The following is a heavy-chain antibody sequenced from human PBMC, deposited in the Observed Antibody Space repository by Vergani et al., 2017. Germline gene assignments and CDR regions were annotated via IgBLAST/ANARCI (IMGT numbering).Heavy chain of an antibody. CDR3: AGETYYYDSDYSAYAFDM. J-gene: IGHJ3*02. CDR1: GFTFSSYA. CDR2: ISYDGSNK. D-gene: IGHD3-22*01. V-gene: IGHV3-30-3*01. Sequence: QVQLVESGGGVVQPGRSLRLSCAASGFTFSSYAMHWVRLAPGKGLEWVAVISYDGSNKYYADSVKGRFTISGDNSKNTLYLQMNSRRAEDTAVYYFAGETYYYDSDYSAYAFDMWGQGTMVTVSS.